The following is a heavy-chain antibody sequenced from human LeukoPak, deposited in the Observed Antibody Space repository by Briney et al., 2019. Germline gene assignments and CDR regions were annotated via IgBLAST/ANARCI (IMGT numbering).Heavy chain of an antibody. CDR1: GGSISSGGYS. Sequence: SETLSLTCTVSGGSISSGGYSWSWIRQHPGKGLEWIGYIYYSGSTYYNPSLKRRVTISVDTSKNQFSLKLSSVTAADTSVYYCARLLAVAGEYYFDYWGQGTLVTVSS. CDR3: ARLLAVAGEYYFDY. V-gene: IGHV4-31*03. J-gene: IGHJ4*02. D-gene: IGHD6-19*01. CDR2: IYYSGST.